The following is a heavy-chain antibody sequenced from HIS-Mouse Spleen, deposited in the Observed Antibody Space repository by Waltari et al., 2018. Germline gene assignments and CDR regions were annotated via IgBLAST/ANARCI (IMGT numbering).Heavy chain of an antibody. CDR1: GGSISSSSYY. J-gene: IGHJ2*01. CDR2: IYYSGST. Sequence: QLQLQESGPGLVKPSETLSLTCTVSGGSISSSSYYWGWIRKPPGKGLEWIGSIYYSGSTYYKPSLKSRVTISVDTSKNQFSLKRSSVTAADTAVYYCAREIPYSSSWYDWYFDLWGRGTLVTVSS. D-gene: IGHD6-13*01. V-gene: IGHV4-39*07. CDR3: AREIPYSSSWYDWYFDL.